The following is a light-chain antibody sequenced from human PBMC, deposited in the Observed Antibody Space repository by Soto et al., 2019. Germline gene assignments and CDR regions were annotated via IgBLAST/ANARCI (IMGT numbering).Light chain of an antibody. CDR1: QSVSTS. Sequence: EIVMTQSPATLSVSPGERVTFSCRASQSVSTSLAWYQQKPGQAPRLLIYGASTRATGIPARFSGSGSGTDFTLTISSLEPEDFAVYYCQQRSNWPRTFGQGTKVDIK. V-gene: IGKV3D-15*01. CDR3: QQRSNWPRT. J-gene: IGKJ1*01. CDR2: GAS.